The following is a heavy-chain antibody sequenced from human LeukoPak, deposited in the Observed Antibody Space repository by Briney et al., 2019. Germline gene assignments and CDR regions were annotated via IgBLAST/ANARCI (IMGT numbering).Heavy chain of an antibody. J-gene: IGHJ4*02. CDR2: MNPNSGNT. D-gene: IGHD5-12*01. CDR3: ARATDYSGYVNDY. Sequence: ASVKVSCKASGYTFTSYDINWVRQATGQGLEWMGWMNPNSGNTGYAQKFQGRVTITRNTSISTAYMELSSLRSEDTAVYYCARATDYSGYVNDYWGQGTLVTVSS. CDR1: GYTFTSYD. V-gene: IGHV1-8*03.